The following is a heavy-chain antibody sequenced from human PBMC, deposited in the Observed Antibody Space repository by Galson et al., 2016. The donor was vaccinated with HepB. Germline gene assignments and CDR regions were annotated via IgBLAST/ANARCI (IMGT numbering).Heavy chain of an antibody. V-gene: IGHV1-2*06. J-gene: IGHJ4*02. CDR2: LNPNSGVT. CDR1: GYTFTGYY. D-gene: IGHD3/OR15-3a*01. CDR3: ARDHPLTDLDY. Sequence: QSGAEVKKPGASVKVSCKASGYTFTGYYMHWVRQAPGQGLEWMGRLNPNSGVTNYAQKFQGRVTMTRDTSITTAYMELSRLRSDDTAVYYCARDHPLTDLDYWGQGTLVTVSS.